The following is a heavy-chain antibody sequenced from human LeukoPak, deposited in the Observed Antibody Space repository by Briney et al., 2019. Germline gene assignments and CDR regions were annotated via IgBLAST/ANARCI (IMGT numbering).Heavy chain of an antibody. D-gene: IGHD3-10*01. CDR1: GDSVSINSAG. CDR3: PRGWLKPGLDV. J-gene: IGHJ6*04. CDR2: TYCKSRWNF. V-gene: IGHV6-1*01. Sequence: SQTLSLSCACSGDSVSINSAGWNWIRQSPWKGLEWLGRTYCKSRWNFEYAVPVKSRIPINPDTSTNQFSLQLNSVTPEDTAVYYCPRGWLKPGLDVWGKGTTVTVSS.